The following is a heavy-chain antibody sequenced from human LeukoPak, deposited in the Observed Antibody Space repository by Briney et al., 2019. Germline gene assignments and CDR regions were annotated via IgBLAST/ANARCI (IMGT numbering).Heavy chain of an antibody. V-gene: IGHV4-59*01. Sequence: SETLSLTCSVSGSSITDYHWSWIRQPPGKGLEWIGNFYDSGSTNYNPSLKSRVTMSVDTSKNQFSLKLSSVTAADTAVYYCARGSDYYDSSGFPVTWGQGTLVTVSS. CDR1: GSSITDYH. CDR2: FYDSGST. CDR3: ARGSDYYDSSGFPVT. D-gene: IGHD3-22*01. J-gene: IGHJ4*02.